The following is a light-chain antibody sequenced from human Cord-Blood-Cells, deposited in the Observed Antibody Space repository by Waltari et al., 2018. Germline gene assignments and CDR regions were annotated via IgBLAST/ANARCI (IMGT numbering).Light chain of an antibody. CDR2: DVS. J-gene: IGLJ2*01. CDR1: SSDVGGYNY. CDR3: SSYTSSSVV. Sequence: QSALTQPASVSGSPGQSITISCTGTSSDVGGYNYVSWYQQRPGKAPKLMIYDVSHRPSGVSNRFSGSKSGNTASLTISGLQAEDEADYYCSSYTSSSVVFGGGTKLTVL. V-gene: IGLV2-14*01.